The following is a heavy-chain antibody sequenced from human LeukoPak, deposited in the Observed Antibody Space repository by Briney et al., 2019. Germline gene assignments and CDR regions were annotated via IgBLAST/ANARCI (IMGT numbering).Heavy chain of an antibody. D-gene: IGHD3-22*01. CDR2: IIPILGIA. CDR1: GGTFSSYA. CDR3: ACRNPPQGYYCDSSGPLDAFDI. V-gene: IGHV1-69*04. J-gene: IGHJ3*02. Sequence: GASVKVSCKASGGTFSSYAISWVRQAPGQGLEWMGRIIPILGIANYAQKFQGRVTITADKSTSTAYMELSSLRSEDTAVYYCACRNPPQGYYCDSSGPLDAFDIWGQGTMVTVSS.